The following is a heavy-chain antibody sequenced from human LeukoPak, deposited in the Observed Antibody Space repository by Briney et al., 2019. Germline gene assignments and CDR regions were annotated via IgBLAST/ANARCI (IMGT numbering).Heavy chain of an antibody. Sequence: GRSLRLSCAASGFTFSNYGMHWVRQAPGKGLEWVAVISYDGSNKYYADSVKGRFTIPIDNSKNTLYLQMNSLRAEDTAVYYCAKGHYMDVWGKGTTVTVSS. CDR1: GFTFSNYG. CDR3: AKGHYMDV. V-gene: IGHV3-30*18. J-gene: IGHJ6*03. CDR2: ISYDGSNK.